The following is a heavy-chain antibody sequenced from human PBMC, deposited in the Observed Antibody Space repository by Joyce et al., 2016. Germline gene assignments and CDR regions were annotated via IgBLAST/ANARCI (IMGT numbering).Heavy chain of an antibody. CDR3: ARGGIVYDYSMDL. V-gene: IGHV3-21*02. J-gene: IGHJ6*02. CDR2: ISSDSTYI. CDR1: GFTVSTSS. Sequence: EVQLVESGGGLVKPGGSLRISCAASGFTVSTSSMSWFRRAPGKVLEWVSAISSDSTYIFYADSVKGRFTVSRDNAKNSLYLQMNSLIAEDTAVFFCARGGIVYDYSMDLWGQGTTVTVSS. D-gene: IGHD3-22*01.